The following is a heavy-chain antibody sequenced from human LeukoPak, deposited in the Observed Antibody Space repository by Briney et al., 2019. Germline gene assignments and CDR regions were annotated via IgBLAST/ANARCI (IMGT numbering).Heavy chain of an antibody. Sequence: SETLSLSCTVSGGSISSAYWSWIRQPPGKGLEWIGYIYCTGSSGYNPSLKSRVTVSVDTATSQISLKLRSVTAADTAVYYCARDGYYDILTGYYKPFDIWGQGTMVTVSS. CDR3: ARDGYYDILTGYYKPFDI. CDR1: GGSISSAY. CDR2: IYCTGSS. V-gene: IGHV4-59*01. D-gene: IGHD3-9*01. J-gene: IGHJ3*02.